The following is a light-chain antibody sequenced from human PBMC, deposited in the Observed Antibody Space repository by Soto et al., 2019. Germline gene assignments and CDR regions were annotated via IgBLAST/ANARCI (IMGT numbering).Light chain of an antibody. Sequence: EIVLTQSPGTLSLSPGERATLSCRASQSVSSSYLAWYQQKPGQAPRLLIYGASSRATGIPDRFSGSGSGTDFTLTISRLEPEDFAVYHCQQHGSWFGQGTKVEIK. CDR2: GAS. CDR3: QQHGSW. V-gene: IGKV3-20*01. CDR1: QSVSSSY. J-gene: IGKJ1*01.